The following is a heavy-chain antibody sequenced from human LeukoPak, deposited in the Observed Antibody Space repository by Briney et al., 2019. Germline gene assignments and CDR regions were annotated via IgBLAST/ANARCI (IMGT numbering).Heavy chain of an antibody. CDR2: ITGNSDST. J-gene: IGHJ4*02. CDR3: AKCRGGSCYSPFDD. V-gene: IGHV3-23*01. D-gene: IGHD2-15*01. CDR1: GFTFSNYG. Sequence: GGSLRLSCAASGFTFSNYGMSWVRQAPGKGLEWVSAITGNSDSTYYAGSVKGRFTISRDNSRDTLYLQMNSLRAEDTAVYYCAKCRGGSCYSPFDDWGQGTLVTVSS.